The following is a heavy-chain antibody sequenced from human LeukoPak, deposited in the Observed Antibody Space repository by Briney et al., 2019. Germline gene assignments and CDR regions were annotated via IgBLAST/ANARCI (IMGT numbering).Heavy chain of an antibody. D-gene: IGHD3-22*01. CDR2: ISSSSTI. CDR1: GFTFSSYS. Sequence: PGGSLRLSCAASGFTFSSYSMNWVRQAPGKGLEWVSYISSSSTIYYADSVKGRFTISRDNAKNSLYLQMNSLRDEDTAVYYCARGWIYYDSREGLSFDIWGQGTMVTVSS. J-gene: IGHJ3*02. CDR3: ARGWIYYDSREGLSFDI. V-gene: IGHV3-48*02.